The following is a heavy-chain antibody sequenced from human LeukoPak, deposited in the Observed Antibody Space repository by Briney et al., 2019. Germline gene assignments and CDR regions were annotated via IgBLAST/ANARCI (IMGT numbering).Heavy chain of an antibody. Sequence: ASVKVSCKASGGTFSSYAINWVRQAPGQGLEWMGWINPHSGGTNSTQKFQDRVTMTRDTSISTVYMELSRLRSDDTAVYYCARDRDSYGDYYFFYMDVWGKGTTVAVSS. CDR3: ARDRDSYGDYYFFYMDV. CDR1: GGTFSSYA. J-gene: IGHJ6*03. D-gene: IGHD5-18*01. V-gene: IGHV1-2*02. CDR2: INPHSGGT.